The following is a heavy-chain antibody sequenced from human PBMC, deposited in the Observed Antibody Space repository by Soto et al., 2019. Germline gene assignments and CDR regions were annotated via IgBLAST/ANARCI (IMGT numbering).Heavy chain of an antibody. V-gene: IGHV3-9*01. J-gene: IGHJ3*02. CDR2: ISWNSGSI. Sequence: EVQLVESGGGLVQPGRSLRLSCAASGFTFDDYAMYWVRQAPGKGLEWVSGISWNSGSIGYADSVTGRFTISRDNAKNSLYLQMNSRRDEDTALYYGANESLVSWFGEYWCDFDIWGQGTMVTVSS. D-gene: IGHD3-10*01. CDR1: GFTFDDYA. CDR3: ANESLVSWFGEYWCDFDI.